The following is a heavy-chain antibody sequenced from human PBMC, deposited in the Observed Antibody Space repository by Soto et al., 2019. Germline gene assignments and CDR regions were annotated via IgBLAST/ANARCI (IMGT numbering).Heavy chain of an antibody. CDR2: IHYSGST. CDR1: GDSIGTGGYY. Sequence: QVQLQESGPGLVKPSQTLSLTCTVSGDSIGTGGYYWDWIRQHPGKGPEWIGYIHYSGSTYYNPSRKSRLTIFPATSKNKFSPHLSSVTAADTAVYYCATNHDDISGRTPLLFDSWGQGTLVTVSS. D-gene: IGHD3-22*01. V-gene: IGHV4-31*03. CDR3: ATNHDDISGRTPLLFDS. J-gene: IGHJ4*02.